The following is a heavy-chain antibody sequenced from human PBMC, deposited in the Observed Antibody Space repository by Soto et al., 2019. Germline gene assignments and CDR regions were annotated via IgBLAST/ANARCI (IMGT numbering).Heavy chain of an antibody. J-gene: IGHJ6*02. CDR3: ARDRLGSYYYYYGMDV. D-gene: IGHD3-16*01. CDR1: GGSISSSNW. Sequence: SETLSLTCAVSGGSISSSNWWSWVRQPPGKGLEWIGEIYHSGSTNYNPSLKSRVTISVDKSKNQFSLKLSSVTAADTAVYYCARDRLGSYYYYYGMDVWGQGTTVTVSS. CDR2: IYHSGST. V-gene: IGHV4-4*02.